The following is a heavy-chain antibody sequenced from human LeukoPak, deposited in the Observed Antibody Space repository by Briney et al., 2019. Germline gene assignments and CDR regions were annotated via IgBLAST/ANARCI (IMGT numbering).Heavy chain of an antibody. V-gene: IGHV1-69*06. J-gene: IGHJ4*02. CDR2: IIPIFGTA. D-gene: IGHD2-8*01. CDR3: ARAPLGYCTNGVCLQEGYFDY. CDR1: GGTFSSYA. Sequence: SVKVSCKASGGTFSSYAISWVRQAPGQGLEWMGGIIPIFGTANYAQKFQGRVTITADKSTSTAYMELSSLRSEDTAVYYCARAPLGYCTNGVCLQEGYFDYWGQGTLVTVSS.